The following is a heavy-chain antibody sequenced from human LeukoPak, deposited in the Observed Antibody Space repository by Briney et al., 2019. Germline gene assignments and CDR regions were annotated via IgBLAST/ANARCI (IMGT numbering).Heavy chain of an antibody. J-gene: IGHJ4*02. Sequence: ASVKVSCKASGYTFTSYGISWVRQAPGQGLEWMGWINPNSGGTNYAQKFQGRVTMTRDTSISTAYMELSRLRSDDTAVYYCARDLDYDYVWGSYTFDYWGQGTLVTVSS. D-gene: IGHD3-16*01. V-gene: IGHV1-2*02. CDR1: GYTFTSYG. CDR2: INPNSGGT. CDR3: ARDLDYDYVWGSYTFDY.